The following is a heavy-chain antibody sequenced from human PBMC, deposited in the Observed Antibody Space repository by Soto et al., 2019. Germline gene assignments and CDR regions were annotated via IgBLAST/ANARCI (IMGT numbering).Heavy chain of an antibody. CDR1: GGSITSSSYY. J-gene: IGHJ4*02. CDR3: ARQRTSVVTQAYFDV. D-gene: IGHD2-21*02. V-gene: IGHV4-39*01. CDR2: IYHSGST. Sequence: SETLSLTCTVSGGSITSSSYYWGWIRQPPGKGLEWVGSIYHSGSTYYNPSLRGRLTISVDTSKDQFSLKLKSVTAADTALYFCARQRTSVVTQAYFDVWGPGSLVTVSS.